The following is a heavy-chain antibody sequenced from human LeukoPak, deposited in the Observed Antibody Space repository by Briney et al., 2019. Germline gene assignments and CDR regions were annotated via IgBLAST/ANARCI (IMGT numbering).Heavy chain of an antibody. CDR2: ISGSGVST. Sequence: GGSLRLSCAASGFTFSSYAMSWVRQAPGKGLKWVSGISGSGVSTYYTDSVKGRFTVPRDNSKNTLYLQMNSLRAEDTAVYYCARDRGMGGYCTNGICFLFDYWGQGTLVTVSS. D-gene: IGHD2-8*01. V-gene: IGHV3-23*01. CDR1: GFTFSSYA. J-gene: IGHJ4*02. CDR3: ARDRGMGGYCTNGICFLFDY.